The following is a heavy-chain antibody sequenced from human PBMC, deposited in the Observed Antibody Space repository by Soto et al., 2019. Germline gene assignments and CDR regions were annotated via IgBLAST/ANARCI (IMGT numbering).Heavy chain of an antibody. V-gene: IGHV1-2*02. D-gene: IGHD6-19*01. CDR1: GYTFIDYY. CDR2: INPNSGGT. Sequence: GASVKVSCKASGYTFIDYYMHWVRQAPGQGLQWVGWINPNSGGTNYAQKFQGRVTMTRDTSIGTAYIELSRLRSDDTAVYYCARENTPVAGRDFYYYYTMDVWGQGTTVTVSS. CDR3: ARENTPVAGRDFYYYYTMDV. J-gene: IGHJ6*02.